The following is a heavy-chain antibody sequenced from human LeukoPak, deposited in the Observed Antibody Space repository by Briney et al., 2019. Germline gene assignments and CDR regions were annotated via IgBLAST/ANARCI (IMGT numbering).Heavy chain of an antibody. D-gene: IGHD3-9*01. V-gene: IGHV3-21*01. Sequence: GGSLRLSCAASGFTFSSYSMNWVRQAPGKGLEWVSSISSSSYIYYADSVKGRFTISRDNAKNSLYLQMNSLRAEDTAVYYCARANKGGYDILTGYYYDAFDIWGQGTMVTVSS. CDR1: GFTFSSYS. CDR3: ARANKGGYDILTGYYYDAFDI. CDR2: ISSSSYI. J-gene: IGHJ3*02.